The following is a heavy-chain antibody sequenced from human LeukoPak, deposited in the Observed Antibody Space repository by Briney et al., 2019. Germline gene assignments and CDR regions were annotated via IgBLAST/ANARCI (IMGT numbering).Heavy chain of an antibody. J-gene: IGHJ4*02. CDR1: GGSISSSSYY. V-gene: IGHV4-39*07. CDR3: ARVSILYGSGSYYNYLDY. Sequence: SETLSLTCTVSGGSISSSSYYWGWIRQPPGKGLEWIGSIYYSGSTYYNPSLKSRVTISVDTSKNQFSLKLSSVTAADTAVYYCARVSILYGSGSYYNYLDYWGQGTLVTVSS. D-gene: IGHD3-10*01. CDR2: IYYSGST.